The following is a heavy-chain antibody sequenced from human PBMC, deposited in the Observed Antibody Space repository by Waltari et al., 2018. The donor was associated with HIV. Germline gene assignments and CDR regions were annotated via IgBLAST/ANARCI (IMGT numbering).Heavy chain of an antibody. CDR1: DGSITDSSSDYP. V-gene: IGHV4-39*01. J-gene: IGHJ4*02. CDR2: IHYSGNT. D-gene: IGHD1-26*01. CDR3: MRHRGYFPPDY. Sequence: QLQLQESGPGLVKPSETLSLTCPVPDGSITDSSSDYPWGWSRQPPGKGLEWIGNIHYSGNTFYNPSLRSRVTISADKSKNQFSLKLRSVTAADTAVYFCMRHRGYFPPDYWGQGTLVTVSS.